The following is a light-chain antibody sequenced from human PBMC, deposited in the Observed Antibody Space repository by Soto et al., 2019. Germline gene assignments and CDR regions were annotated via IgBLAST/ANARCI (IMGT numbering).Light chain of an antibody. Sequence: EIVLMQSPGTLSLSPGERATLSGRASQSVGTYLAWYQQKPGQAPRLLVFGASSRVLGIPDRFSGSGSGTDFTLTISRLEPEDFAVYYCHHYGSSPLTFGQGTRLEIK. CDR2: GAS. CDR1: QSVGTY. J-gene: IGKJ5*01. V-gene: IGKV3-20*01. CDR3: HHYGSSPLT.